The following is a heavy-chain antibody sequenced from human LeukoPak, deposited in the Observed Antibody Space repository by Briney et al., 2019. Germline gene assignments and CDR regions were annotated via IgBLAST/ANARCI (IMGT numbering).Heavy chain of an antibody. D-gene: IGHD6-13*01. J-gene: IGHJ6*03. CDR1: GFTFSSYS. CDR2: ISSSGAYI. V-gene: IGHV3-21*06. Sequence: PGGSLGLSCAASGFTFSSYSMNWVRQAPGKGLEWVSSISSSGAYIYYADSVKGRFTVSRDNAKNSLYLQMDSLRAEDTAVYYCARAHSSNWYFYYYYYMDVWGKGTTVTVSS. CDR3: ARAHSSNWYFYYYYYMDV.